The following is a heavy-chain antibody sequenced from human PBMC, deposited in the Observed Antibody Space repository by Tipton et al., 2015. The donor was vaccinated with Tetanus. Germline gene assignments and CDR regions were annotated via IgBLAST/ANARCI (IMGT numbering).Heavy chain of an antibody. CDR3: ARDHAVPVQAYGTDV. CDR2: ISPFTGDT. Sequence: QLVQSGAEVKKPGASVKVSCKASGYTFTHYGISWVRQAPGQGLEWVGWISPFTGDTEYAQNLQDRLILTTDASTATAYVEVRSLTSDDTAVYYCARDHAVPVQAYGTDVWGQGTSVTVSS. D-gene: IGHD6-19*01. V-gene: IGHV1-18*01. J-gene: IGHJ6*02. CDR1: GYTFTHYG.